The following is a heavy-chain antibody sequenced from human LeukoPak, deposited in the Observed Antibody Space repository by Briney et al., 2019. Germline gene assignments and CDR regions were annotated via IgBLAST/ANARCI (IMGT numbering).Heavy chain of an antibody. CDR3: AKAPVTTCSGAYCYPFDY. CDR1: GFTFSSYG. D-gene: IGHD2-15*01. V-gene: IGHV3-23*01. Sequence: GGTLRLPCAASGFTFSSYGMSWVRQAPGKGLEWVSAISGSGGSTYYADSVKGRFTISRDNSKNTLYLQMNSLRAGDAAVYYCAKAPVTTCSGAYCYPFDYWGEGTLVTVSS. CDR2: ISGSGGST. J-gene: IGHJ4*02.